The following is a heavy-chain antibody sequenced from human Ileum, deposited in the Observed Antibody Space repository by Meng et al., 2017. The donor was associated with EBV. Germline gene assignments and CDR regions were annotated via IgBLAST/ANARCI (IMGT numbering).Heavy chain of an antibody. CDR2: KYHSGST. D-gene: IGHD3-9*01. J-gene: IGHJ5*02. CDR3: ARRGGYDILTPVGWFDP. V-gene: IGHV4-30-4*01. CDR1: CGSITSSGNY. Sequence: QVHLQESGTGLVRPSETLSHTCGVSCGSITSSGNYWSWIRQPPGKGLEWIGDKYHSGSTYYNPSLKSRVTMSVDTSRNQFSLKLSSVTAADTAVYYCARRGGYDILTPVGWFDPWGQGTLVTVSS.